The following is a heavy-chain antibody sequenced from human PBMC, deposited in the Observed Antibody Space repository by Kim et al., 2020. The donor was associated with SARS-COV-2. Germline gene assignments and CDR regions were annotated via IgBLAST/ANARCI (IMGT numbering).Heavy chain of an antibody. V-gene: IGHV3-13*04. J-gene: IGHJ6*02. Sequence: GGSLRLSCVASSFTLSQYDIHWVRQATGGRLEWVAGIGIAGDTYYPDPVKGRFTISRDNARDSVSLQLNSLTAGDSGVYYCTRGQKGMDVWGQGTTVTVSS. CDR3: TRGQKGMDV. CDR1: SFTLSQYD. CDR2: IGIAGDT.